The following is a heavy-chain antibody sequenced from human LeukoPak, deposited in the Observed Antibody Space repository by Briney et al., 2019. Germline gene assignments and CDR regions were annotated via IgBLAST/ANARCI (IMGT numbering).Heavy chain of an antibody. Sequence: GGSLRLSCAASGFTFTKYWMTWVRQAPGKGLEWVGNIKQDGSDKNYMDSVKGRFAISRDNTKNSVYPQMSSLRAEDTAVYYCAREVWGPEYWGQGTLVTVSS. J-gene: IGHJ4*02. D-gene: IGHD1-14*01. CDR2: IKQDGSDK. V-gene: IGHV3-7*01. CDR1: GFTFTKYW. CDR3: AREVWGPEY.